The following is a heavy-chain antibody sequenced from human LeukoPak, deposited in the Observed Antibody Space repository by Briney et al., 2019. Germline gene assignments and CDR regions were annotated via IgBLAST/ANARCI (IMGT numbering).Heavy chain of an antibody. V-gene: IGHV1-8*01. D-gene: IGHD3-22*01. Sequence: ASVKVSCKASGYTFTSYDINWVRQATGQGLEWMGWMNPNSGNTGYAQKFQGRVTMTRNTSISTAYMELSSLRSEDTAVYHCARGYYYDSSGYYPFDFWGQGTLVTVSS. CDR1: GYTFTSYD. CDR3: ARGYYYDSSGYYPFDF. CDR2: MNPNSGNT. J-gene: IGHJ4*02.